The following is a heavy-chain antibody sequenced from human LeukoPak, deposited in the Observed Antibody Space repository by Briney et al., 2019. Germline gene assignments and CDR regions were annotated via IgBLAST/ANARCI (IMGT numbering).Heavy chain of an antibody. V-gene: IGHV3-23*01. CDR2: ISGSGGTT. Sequence: GVSLRLSCAASGFSFSSYAMSWVRQAPGKGLEWVSTISGSGGTTYYADSVKGRFTISRDNSKSTLYLQMNSLRAEDTAVYYCAKATFASSWNLYFDYWGQGTLVTVSS. D-gene: IGHD6-13*01. CDR1: GFSFSSYA. J-gene: IGHJ4*02. CDR3: AKATFASSWNLYFDY.